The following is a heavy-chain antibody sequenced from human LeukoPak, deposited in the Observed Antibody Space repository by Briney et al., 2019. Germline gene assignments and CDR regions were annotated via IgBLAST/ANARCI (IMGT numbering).Heavy chain of an antibody. D-gene: IGHD1-26*01. J-gene: IGHJ4*02. Sequence: PGRSLRLSCAASGFTFSSYGMHWVRQAPGKGLEWVAVIWYDGSNKYYADSVKGRFTISGDNSKNTLYLQMNSLRAEDTAVYYCAKEDRIVGATLFDYWGQGTLVTVSS. V-gene: IGHV3-33*06. CDR1: GFTFSSYG. CDR2: IWYDGSNK. CDR3: AKEDRIVGATLFDY.